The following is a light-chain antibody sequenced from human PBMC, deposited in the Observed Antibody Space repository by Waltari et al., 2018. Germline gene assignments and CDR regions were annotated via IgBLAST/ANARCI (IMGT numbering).Light chain of an antibody. V-gene: IGKV4-1*01. J-gene: IGKJ1*01. CDR2: WAS. CDR1: QSIYYSSNDRNY. Sequence: DIVMTQSPGSLAVSPGERATIHCKSSQSIYYSSNDRNYLAWYQQKPGQSPELLISWASTRESGVPARFTGSGSGTDFALTITNLQADDAGIYYCQQYYNTPPTFGPGTRVEI. CDR3: QQYYNTPPT.